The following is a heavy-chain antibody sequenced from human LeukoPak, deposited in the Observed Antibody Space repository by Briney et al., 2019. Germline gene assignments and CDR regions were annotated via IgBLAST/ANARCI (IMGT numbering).Heavy chain of an antibody. CDR3: ASDLIPGLVGQFDY. D-gene: IGHD1-26*01. Sequence: GASVKVSCKASGYTFTSCYMHWLRQAPGRGLEWMGIINPSGGRTTYAQKFQGRVTMTRDTSTTTVYMELSSLRSDDTAVYYCASDLIPGLVGQFDYWGQGTLVTVSS. V-gene: IGHV1-46*01. J-gene: IGHJ4*02. CDR2: INPSGGRT. CDR1: GYTFTSCY.